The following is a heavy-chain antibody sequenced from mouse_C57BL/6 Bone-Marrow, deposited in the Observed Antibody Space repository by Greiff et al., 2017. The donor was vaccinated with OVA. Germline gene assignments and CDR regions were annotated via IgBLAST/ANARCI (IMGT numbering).Heavy chain of an antibody. Sequence: EVKLMESGAELVKPGASVKLSCTASGFNIKDYYMHWVKQRTEQGLEWIGRIDPEDGETKYAPKFPGKATITADTSSNTAYLQLSSLTSEDTAVDYCAITSWDSWFAYWGQGTLVTVSA. CDR1: GFNIKDYY. J-gene: IGHJ3*01. V-gene: IGHV14-2*01. CDR2: IDPEDGET. D-gene: IGHD4-1*01. CDR3: AITSWDSWFAY.